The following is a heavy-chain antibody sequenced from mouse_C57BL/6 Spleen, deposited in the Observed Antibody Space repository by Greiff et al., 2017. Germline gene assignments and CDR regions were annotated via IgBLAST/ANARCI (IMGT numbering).Heavy chain of an antibody. J-gene: IGHJ4*01. Sequence: DVQLQESGPELVKPGASVKISCKASGYSFTGYYMHWVKQSHGNILAGIGYIYLSNGVSSYNKKFKGKATLTVDKSSGTAYMDLRSLTSENSAVYYCAKSIHYYGSRYDYAMDYWGQGTTVTVSS. CDR1: GYSFTGYY. CDR2: IYLSNGVS. D-gene: IGHD1-1*01. V-gene: IGHV1-31*01. CDR3: AKSIHYYGSRYDYAMDY.